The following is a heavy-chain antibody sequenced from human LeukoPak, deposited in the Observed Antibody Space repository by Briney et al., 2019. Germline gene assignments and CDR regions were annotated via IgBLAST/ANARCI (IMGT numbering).Heavy chain of an antibody. J-gene: IGHJ6*02. CDR3: ALGYCSGGNCPYYSYGMDV. Sequence: PSQTLSLTRTVSGGSISTGGFFWTWIRQHPGKGLEWIGYIYYSGATSYNPSLQSRLTMSVDTSKNQFSLKLSSVTAADTAVYYCALGYCSGGNCPYYSYGMDVWGQGTTVTVSS. V-gene: IGHV4-31*03. CDR1: GGSISTGGFF. CDR2: IYYSGAT. D-gene: IGHD2-15*01.